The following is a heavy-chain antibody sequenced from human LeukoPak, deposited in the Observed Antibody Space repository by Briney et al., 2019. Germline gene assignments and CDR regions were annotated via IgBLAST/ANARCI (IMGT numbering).Heavy chain of an antibody. Sequence: PGGSLRLSCAASGFTFSNAWMSWVRQAPGKGLEWVGRIKSKTDGGTTDYAAPVKGRFTISRDDSKNTLYLQMNSLKTEDTAVYYCTIRTRGDAFDIWGQGTMVTVSS. J-gene: IGHJ3*02. CDR2: IKSKTDGGTT. CDR3: TIRTRGDAFDI. V-gene: IGHV3-15*01. CDR1: GFTFSNAW. D-gene: IGHD2-2*01.